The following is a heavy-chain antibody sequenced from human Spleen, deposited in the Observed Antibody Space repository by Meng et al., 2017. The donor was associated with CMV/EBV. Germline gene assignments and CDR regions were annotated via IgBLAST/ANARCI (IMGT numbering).Heavy chain of an antibody. CDR3: ARRGFPNWFDP. Sequence: SCKASGGTFGSYAISWVRQAPGQGLEWMGGISPIFGTANYAQKFQGRVTITRNTSISTAYLELSSLRSEDTAVYYCARRGFPNWFDPWGQGTLVTVSS. CDR1: GGTFGSYA. J-gene: IGHJ5*02. D-gene: IGHD3-10*01. CDR2: ISPIFGTA. V-gene: IGHV1-69*05.